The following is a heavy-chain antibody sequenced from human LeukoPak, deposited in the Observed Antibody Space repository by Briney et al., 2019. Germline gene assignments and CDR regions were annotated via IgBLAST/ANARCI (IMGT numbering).Heavy chain of an antibody. CDR3: ARGPYYYGSGSYYRWFDP. J-gene: IGHJ5*02. CDR1: GFSFSYYW. CDR2: INHSGST. Sequence: GSLRLSCAASGFSFSYYWMSWVRQAPGKGLEWIGEINHSGSTNYNPSLKSRVTISVDTSKNQFSLKLSSVTAAGTAVYYCARGPYYYGSGSYYRWFDPWGQGTLVTVSS. V-gene: IGHV4-34*01. D-gene: IGHD3-10*01.